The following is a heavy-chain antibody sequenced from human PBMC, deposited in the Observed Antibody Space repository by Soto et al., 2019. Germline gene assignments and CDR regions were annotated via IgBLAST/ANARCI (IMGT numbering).Heavy chain of an antibody. CDR2: INPKNGDT. Sequence: GASVKVSCKSSGYTFIGFSLHWVRQAPGQGLEWMGSINPKNGDTYYAQKFQGRVTMTRDTSINTVYMELNSLKSDDTAVYYCSKGRWTVGHCSGGSCYDGMDVWGQGTTVTVSS. CDR3: SKGRWTVGHCSGGSCYDGMDV. J-gene: IGHJ6*02. CDR1: GYTFIGFS. V-gene: IGHV1-2*02. D-gene: IGHD2-15*01.